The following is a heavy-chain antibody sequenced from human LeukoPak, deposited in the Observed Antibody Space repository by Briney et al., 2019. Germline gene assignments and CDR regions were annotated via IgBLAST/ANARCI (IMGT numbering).Heavy chain of an antibody. D-gene: IGHD4-17*01. Sequence: GGSLRLSCAASGFTFSSYEMNWVRQAPGKGLEWVSYISSSSSTIYYADSVKGRFTISRDNAKNSLYLQMNSLRAEDTAVYYCARGDYGDYYYYMDVWGKGTTVTVSS. V-gene: IGHV3-48*01. CDR1: GFTFSSYE. J-gene: IGHJ6*03. CDR2: ISSSSSTI. CDR3: ARGDYGDYYYYMDV.